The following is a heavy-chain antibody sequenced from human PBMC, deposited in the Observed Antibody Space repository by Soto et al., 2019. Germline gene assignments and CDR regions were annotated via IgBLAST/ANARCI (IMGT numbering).Heavy chain of an antibody. J-gene: IGHJ6*02. CDR1: GYSFTSYW. D-gene: IGHD5-12*01. CDR3: VAPCRQYSGYDPDYYYGMDV. Sequence: GESLKISCKGSGYSFTSYWIGWVRQMPGKGLEWMGIIYPGDSDTRYSPSFQGQVTISADKSISTAYLQWSSLKASDTAMYYCVAPCRQYSGYDPDYYYGMDVWGQGTTVTVSS. V-gene: IGHV5-51*01. CDR2: IYPGDSDT.